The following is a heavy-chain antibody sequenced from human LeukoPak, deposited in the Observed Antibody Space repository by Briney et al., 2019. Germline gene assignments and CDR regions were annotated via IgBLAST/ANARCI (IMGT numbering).Heavy chain of an antibody. CDR1: GGSISSDY. D-gene: IGHD3-10*01. CDR2: IYYSGST. V-gene: IGHV4-59*08. J-gene: IGHJ1*01. Sequence: SETLSLTCTVSGGSISSDYWSWIRQPPGKGLEWIGHIYYSGSTNYNPSLKSRVTISVDTSKNQFSLKLNSVTAADSAVYYCARQTGYFRYWGQGTLVAVSS. CDR3: ARQTGYFRY.